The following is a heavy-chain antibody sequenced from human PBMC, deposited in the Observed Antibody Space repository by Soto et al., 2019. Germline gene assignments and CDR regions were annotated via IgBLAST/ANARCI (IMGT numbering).Heavy chain of an antibody. V-gene: IGHV1-3*01. D-gene: IGHD3-9*01. CDR2: INAGNGNT. Sequence: QVQPVQSGAEVEKPGASVKVSCKASGYTFTSYAMHWVRQAPGQRLEWMGWINAGNGNTKYSQKFQGRVTITRDTSASTAYMELSSLRSEDTAVYYCARDLRYFDWSFDYWGQGTLVTVSS. CDR1: GYTFTSYA. J-gene: IGHJ4*02. CDR3: ARDLRYFDWSFDY.